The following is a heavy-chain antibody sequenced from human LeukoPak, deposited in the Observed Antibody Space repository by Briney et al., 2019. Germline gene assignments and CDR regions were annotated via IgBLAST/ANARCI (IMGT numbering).Heavy chain of an antibody. CDR3: ARKNVDVRTGYYGMDV. V-gene: IGHV2-5*02. CDR2: IYWDDDK. Sequence: KESGPTLVNPTQTLTLTCTFSGFSLSTSGVGVGWIRQPPGKALEWLALIYWDDDKRYSPSLKSRLTITKDTSKNQVVLTMTNMDPVDTATYYCARKNVDVRTGYYGMDVWGKGTTVTVSS. D-gene: IGHD1-1*01. J-gene: IGHJ6*04. CDR1: GFSLSTSGVG.